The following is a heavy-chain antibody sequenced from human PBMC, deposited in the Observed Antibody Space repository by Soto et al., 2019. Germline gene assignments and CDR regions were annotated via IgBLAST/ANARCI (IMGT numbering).Heavy chain of an antibody. Sequence: QVQLVESGGGVVQPGRSLRLSCAASGFTFSSYAMHWVRQAPGKGLEWVAVISYDVNNKYYADSVKGRFTISRDNSKSTLYPQMNILGTEDTALYFCASSRGYSTLQYGFHFDYWGQGSLVTVSA. V-gene: IGHV3-30-3*01. CDR3: ASSRGYSTLQYGFHFDY. CDR1: GFTFSSYA. CDR2: ISYDVNNK. J-gene: IGHJ4*02. D-gene: IGHD5-18*01.